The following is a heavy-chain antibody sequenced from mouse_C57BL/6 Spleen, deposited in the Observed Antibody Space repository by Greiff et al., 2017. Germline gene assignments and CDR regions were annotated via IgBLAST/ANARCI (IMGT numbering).Heavy chain of an antibody. Sequence: EVQLVESGGGLVKPGGSLKLSCAASGFTFSDYGMHWVRQAPEKGLEWVAYISSGSSTIYYADTVKGRFTISRDNAKNTLFLQMTSLRSEDTDMFFCARDSGGAYYYAMDYWGQGTSVTVSS. CDR1: GFTFSDYG. D-gene: IGHD1-1*02. V-gene: IGHV5-17*01. CDR2: ISSGSSTI. J-gene: IGHJ4*01. CDR3: ARDSGGAYYYAMDY.